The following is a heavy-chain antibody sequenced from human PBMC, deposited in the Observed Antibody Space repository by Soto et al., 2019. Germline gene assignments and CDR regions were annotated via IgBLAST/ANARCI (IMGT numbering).Heavy chain of an antibody. CDR2: ISAYNGNT. Sequence: QVQLVQSGAEVKKPGASVKVSCKASGYTFTSYGISWVRQDTGQGLEWMGWISAYNGNTKYAQKLQGRVTMTTDTSTSTAYMELRSLRSDDTAVYYCARDEAYKWNDGGWFDPWGQGTLLTVSS. CDR3: ARDEAYKWNDGGWFDP. J-gene: IGHJ5*02. CDR1: GYTFTSYG. D-gene: IGHD1-1*01. V-gene: IGHV1-18*01.